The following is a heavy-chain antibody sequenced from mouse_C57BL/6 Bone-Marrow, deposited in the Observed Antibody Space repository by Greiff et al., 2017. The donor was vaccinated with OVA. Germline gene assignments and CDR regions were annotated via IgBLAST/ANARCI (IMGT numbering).Heavy chain of an antibody. V-gene: IGHV1-63*01. Sequence: VQLQQSGAELVRPGPSVKMSCKASGYTFTNYWIGWAKQRPGHGLEWIGDIYPGGGYTNYNEKFKGKATLTADKSSSTAYMQFSSLTSEDAAIYYCARRSDYYGSSFAYWGQGTLVTVSA. D-gene: IGHD1-1*01. CDR3: ARRSDYYGSSFAY. J-gene: IGHJ3*01. CDR2: IYPGGGYT. CDR1: GYTFTNYW.